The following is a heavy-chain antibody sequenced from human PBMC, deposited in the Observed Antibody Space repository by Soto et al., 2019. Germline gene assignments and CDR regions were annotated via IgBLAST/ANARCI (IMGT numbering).Heavy chain of an antibody. CDR3: AKGRYRIGWYDPDFDY. CDR2: TSGGAGST. J-gene: IGHJ4*02. CDR1: GFTFNSSA. Sequence: EVQLVEAGGGLVQPGGSLRLSCAASGFTFNSSAMSWVRQAPGKGLEWVSTTSGGAGSTYYADSVKGRFTISRDNSKNTLYLQMNSLRADDTAVYYCAKGRYRIGWYDPDFDYWGQGTLVTVSS. V-gene: IGHV3-23*04. D-gene: IGHD6-19*01.